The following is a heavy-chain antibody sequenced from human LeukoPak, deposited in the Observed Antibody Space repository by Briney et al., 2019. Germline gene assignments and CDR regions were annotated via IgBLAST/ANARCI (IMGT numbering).Heavy chain of an antibody. CDR2: ISYDGSNK. Sequence: GRSLRLSCAASGFTFSSYGMHWVRQAPGKGLEWVAVISYDGSNKYYADSVKGRFTISRDNSKNTVYLQMSSLRVEDTAIYYCEKRYCSGINCYHFDYWGQGTLVTVSS. D-gene: IGHD2-2*01. CDR1: GFTFSSYG. CDR3: EKRYCSGINCYHFDY. V-gene: IGHV3-30*18. J-gene: IGHJ4*02.